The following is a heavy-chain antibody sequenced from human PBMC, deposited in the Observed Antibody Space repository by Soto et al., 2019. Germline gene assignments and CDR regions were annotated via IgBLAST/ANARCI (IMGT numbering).Heavy chain of an antibody. V-gene: IGHV1-18*01. J-gene: IGHJ4*02. CDR3: ASGGYGDH. CDR1: GYTFTSYG. D-gene: IGHD6-19*01. CDR2: ISAHNGNT. Sequence: QVHLVQSGAEVKKPGASVKVSCKGSGYTFTSYGITWVRQAPGQGLEWMGWISAHNGNTDYAQRLQGRVTVTRDTTTNTAYMELRSLRSDATAVDYCASGGYGDHWGQGALVTVSS.